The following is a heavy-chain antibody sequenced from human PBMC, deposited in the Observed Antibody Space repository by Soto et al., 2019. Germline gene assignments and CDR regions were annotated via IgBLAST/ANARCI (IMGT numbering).Heavy chain of an antibody. CDR2: IFSNDEK. D-gene: IGHD6-13*01. Sequence: PTLVNPTETLTLTCTVSGFSLSNARMGVSWIRQPPGKALEWLAHIFSNDEKSYSTSLKSRLTISKDTSKSQVVLTMTNMDPVDTATYYCARRRSSSWYYYFDYWGQGTLVTVSS. CDR3: ARRRSSSWYYYFDY. V-gene: IGHV2-26*01. CDR1: GFSLSNARMG. J-gene: IGHJ4*02.